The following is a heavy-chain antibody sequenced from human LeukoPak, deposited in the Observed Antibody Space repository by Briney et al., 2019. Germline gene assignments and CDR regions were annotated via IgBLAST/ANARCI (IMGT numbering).Heavy chain of an antibody. D-gene: IGHD2-2*01. J-gene: IGHJ3*02. V-gene: IGHV1-2*02. CDR3: ARMPVALDI. CDR1: GYTFTGYY. CDR2: INPNSGGT. Sequence: ASVKVSCKASGYTFTGYYMHWVRQAPGQGLEWTGWINPNSGGTNYAQKFKGRVTMTRDTSISTVYMELNRLTADDTAIYYCARMPVALDIWGQGTRVTVSS.